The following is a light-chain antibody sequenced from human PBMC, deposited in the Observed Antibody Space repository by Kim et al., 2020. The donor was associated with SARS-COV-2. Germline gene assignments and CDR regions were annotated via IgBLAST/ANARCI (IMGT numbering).Light chain of an antibody. CDR2: DAS. J-gene: IGKJ2*01. Sequence: DIQMTQSPSTLSASVGDRVTITCRASQSISSWLAWYQQKPGKAPKLLIYDASSLKSGVPSRFSGSGSGTEFTLTISSLQPDDFATYYCQQYNRHSYTFGQGTKLEI. CDR1: QSISSW. CDR3: QQYNRHSYT. V-gene: IGKV1-5*01.